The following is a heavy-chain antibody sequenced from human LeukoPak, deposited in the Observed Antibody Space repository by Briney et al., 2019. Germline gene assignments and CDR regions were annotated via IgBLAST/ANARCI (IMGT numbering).Heavy chain of an antibody. D-gene: IGHD2-21*01. CDR1: GFTFSNYW. V-gene: IGHV3-7*04. J-gene: IGHJ4*02. CDR2: INQDGSEK. Sequence: PGGSLRLSCAASGFTFSNYWMSWVRQAPGKGLGWVANINQDGSEKSYVDSVEGRFTISRDNAKKSLYLHVNSLRAEDTAVYYCARDIYGGHDYWGQGTLLTVSS. CDR3: ARDIYGGHDY.